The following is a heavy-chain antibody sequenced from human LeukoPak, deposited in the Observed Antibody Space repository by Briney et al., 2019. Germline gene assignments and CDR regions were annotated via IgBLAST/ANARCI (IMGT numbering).Heavy chain of an antibody. CDR2: ITSASTI. CDR3: AREGVLRHNAFDI. D-gene: IGHD2/OR15-2a*01. CDR1: GFTFSSYE. Sequence: PGGSLRLSCAASGFTFSSYEMNWVRQAPGKGLEWVSYITSASTIYYADSVKGRFTISRDNAKNSLYLQMNSLRAEDTALYYCAREGVLRHNAFDIWGQGTMVTVSS. V-gene: IGHV3-48*03. J-gene: IGHJ3*02.